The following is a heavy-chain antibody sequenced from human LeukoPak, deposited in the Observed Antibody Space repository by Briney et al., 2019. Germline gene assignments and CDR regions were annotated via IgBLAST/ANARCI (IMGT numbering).Heavy chain of an antibody. CDR2: INNNGYI. CDR1: GFTFSSYS. Sequence: GGSLRLSCAASGFTFSSYSMNWVRQAPGKGLEWVSSINNNGYIYYADSVKGRFTISRDNAKNSLYLQMNSLRTEDTAVYYCAREGGYCYSTSCRYFDYWGQGTLVTVSS. CDR3: AREGGYCYSTSCRYFDY. D-gene: IGHD2-2*01. J-gene: IGHJ4*02. V-gene: IGHV3-21*01.